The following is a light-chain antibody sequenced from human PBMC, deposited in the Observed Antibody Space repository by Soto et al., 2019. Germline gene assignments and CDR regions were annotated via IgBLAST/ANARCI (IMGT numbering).Light chain of an antibody. CDR2: AAS. V-gene: IGKV1-39*01. CDR1: QSISSY. CDR3: QQSYSTPRT. Sequence: DIPMTQSPSSLSASVGDRVTIPCRASQSISSYLNWYQQKPGKAPKLLIYAASSLHSGVPSRFSGSGSGTDFTLTISSLQPEDFATYYCQQSYSTPRTFGQGTKVEIK. J-gene: IGKJ1*01.